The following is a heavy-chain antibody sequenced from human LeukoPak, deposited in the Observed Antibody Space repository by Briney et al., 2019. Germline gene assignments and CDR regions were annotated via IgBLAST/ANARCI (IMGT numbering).Heavy chain of an antibody. V-gene: IGHV3-23*01. J-gene: IGHJ4*02. CDR2: ISGSGGST. CDR3: AKDLGISSAWQIDY. CDR1: GFTFSSYA. Sequence: GGSLRLSCAASGFTFSSYAMSWVRQAPGKGLEWVAAISGSGGSTYYADSVKGRFTISRDNSKNTLYLQMNSLRAEDTAVYYCAKDLGISSAWQIDYWGRGTLVTVSS. D-gene: IGHD6-19*01.